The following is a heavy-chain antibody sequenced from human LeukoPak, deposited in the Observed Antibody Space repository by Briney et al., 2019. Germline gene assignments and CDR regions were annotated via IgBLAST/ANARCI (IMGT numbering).Heavy chain of an antibody. D-gene: IGHD4-17*01. CDR1: GFTFSNFA. CDR3: AKDLTTVTTGDY. CDR2: ISGSGGST. V-gene: IGHV3-23*01. Sequence: PGGSLRLSCAASGFTFSNFAMSWVRQAPGKGLEWVSSISGSGGSTYYADSVKGRFTIPRDNSKNTLYLHMNSLRAEDTAVYYCAKDLTTVTTGDYWGQGTLVTVSS. J-gene: IGHJ4*02.